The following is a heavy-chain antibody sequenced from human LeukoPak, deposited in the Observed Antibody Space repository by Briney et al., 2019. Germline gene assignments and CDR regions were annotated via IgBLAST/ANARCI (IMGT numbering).Heavy chain of an antibody. Sequence: SETLSLTCAVFGGSFSGYYWSWIRQPPGTGLEWIGEITQSGSTNYNPSLKSRVTISVDTSKNQFSLKLSSVTAADTAVYYCARGRDPYDILTGYWAPFFDYWGQGTLVTVSS. J-gene: IGHJ4*02. CDR1: GGSFSGYY. V-gene: IGHV4-34*01. CDR2: ITQSGST. D-gene: IGHD3-9*01. CDR3: ARGRDPYDILTGYWAPFFDY.